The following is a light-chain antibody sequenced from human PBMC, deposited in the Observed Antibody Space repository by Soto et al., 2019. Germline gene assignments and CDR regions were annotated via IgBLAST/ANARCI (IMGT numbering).Light chain of an antibody. CDR3: QQYGSSLWT. V-gene: IGKV3-20*01. CDR1: HSVSSNY. CDR2: GAS. Sequence: IVLTHSPGTLSLSTGERATLSFSASHSVSSNYLAWYQQKPGQVTRLFIYGASRRATGIPDRFSGSGSGTDFTLTISRLEPEDFAVYYCQQYGSSLWTFGQGSMVDI. J-gene: IGKJ1*01.